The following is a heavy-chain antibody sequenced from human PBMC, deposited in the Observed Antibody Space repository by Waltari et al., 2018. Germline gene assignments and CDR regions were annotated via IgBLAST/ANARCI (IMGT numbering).Heavy chain of an antibody. Sequence: QVQLVQSGAEVKKPGSSVKVSCKASGGTFSSYAISWVRQAPGQGLEWMGGIIPIFGTANDAQKFQGRVTITADESTSTAYMELSSLRSEDTAVYYCARDRLGYCSSTSCYALTEGGFDYWGQGTLVTVSS. V-gene: IGHV1-69*12. CDR2: IIPIFGTA. J-gene: IGHJ4*02. CDR3: ARDRLGYCSSTSCYALTEGGFDY. CDR1: GGTFSSYA. D-gene: IGHD2-2*01.